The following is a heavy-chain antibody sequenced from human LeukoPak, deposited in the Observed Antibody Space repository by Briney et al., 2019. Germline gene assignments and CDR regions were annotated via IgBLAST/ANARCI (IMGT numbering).Heavy chain of an antibody. V-gene: IGHV3-15*01. CDR1: GFTFSTYS. Sequence: PGGSLRLSCAASGFTFSTYSMNWVRQAPGKGLEWVGRIKSKTDGGTTDYAAPVKGRFTISRDDSKNTLYLQMNSLKTEDTAVYYCTTGGGWLRLPPYWGQGTLVTVSS. D-gene: IGHD5-12*01. J-gene: IGHJ4*02. CDR3: TTGGGWLRLPPY. CDR2: IKSKTDGGTT.